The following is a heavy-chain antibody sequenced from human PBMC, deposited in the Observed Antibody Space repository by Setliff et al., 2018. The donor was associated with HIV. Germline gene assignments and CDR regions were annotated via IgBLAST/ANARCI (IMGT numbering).Heavy chain of an antibody. CDR1: GGSFSGYY. Sequence: ASETLSLTCAVYGGSFSGYYWSWIRQPPVKGLEWIGEINHSGSTNYNMSLWSRVTISLDASRNQFSLELISVTAADTAVYYCAGGPGTTSIDYWAQGTLVTVSS. D-gene: IGHD1-26*01. J-gene: IGHJ4*02. V-gene: IGHV4-34*01. CDR3: AGGPGTTSIDY. CDR2: INHSGST.